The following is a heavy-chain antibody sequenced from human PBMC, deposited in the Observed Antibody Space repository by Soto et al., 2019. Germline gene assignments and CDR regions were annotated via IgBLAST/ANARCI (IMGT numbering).Heavy chain of an antibody. CDR1: GVSITGYS. CDR2: IFYSGTT. J-gene: IGHJ4*02. V-gene: IGHV4-59*01. Sequence: TETLSLTCTVSGVSITGYSWNWILQPPGKGLEWIGYIFYSGTTNYNSSLQSRVTISIDTSKNQFSLKLTSVTAADTAVYYCARDKVPGDDWGQGTQVTVPS. CDR3: ARDKVPGDD. D-gene: IGHD7-27*01.